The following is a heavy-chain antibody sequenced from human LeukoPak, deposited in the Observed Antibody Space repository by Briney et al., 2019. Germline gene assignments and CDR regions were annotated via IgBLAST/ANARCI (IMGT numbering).Heavy chain of an antibody. D-gene: IGHD5-18*01. J-gene: IGHJ4*02. V-gene: IGHV3-30*02. CDR3: ARLYSRVGPFDY. Sequence: GGSLRLSCAASGFTFSSYGMHWVRQAPGKGLEWVAFIRYDGSNKYYADSVKGRFTISRDNAKNSLYLQMNSLRAEDTAVYYCARLYSRVGPFDYWGQGTLVTVSS. CDR1: GFTFSSYG. CDR2: IRYDGSNK.